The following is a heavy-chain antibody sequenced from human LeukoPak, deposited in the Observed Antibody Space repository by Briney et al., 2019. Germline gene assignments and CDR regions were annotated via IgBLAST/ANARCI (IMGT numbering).Heavy chain of an antibody. V-gene: IGHV4-59*01. CDR2: IYYSGST. CDR1: GGSISSYY. J-gene: IGHJ6*02. D-gene: IGHD4-17*01. CDR3: ARDGGYGDYYYYYGMDV. Sequence: SETLSLTCTVSGGSISSYYWRWIRQPPGKGLEWIGYIYYSGSTNYNPSLKSRVTISVDTSKNQFSLKLSSVTAADTAVYYCARDGGYGDYYYYYGMDVWGQGTTVTVSS.